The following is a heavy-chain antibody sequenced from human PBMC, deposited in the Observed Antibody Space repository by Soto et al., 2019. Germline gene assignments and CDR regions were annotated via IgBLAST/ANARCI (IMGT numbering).Heavy chain of an antibody. D-gene: IGHD3-10*01. J-gene: IGHJ4*02. Sequence: ETLSLTCTVSGGSISRYYWSWIRQLPGKGLEWIGYIYYSGSTNYNPSLKSRVTISVDTSKNQFSLKLNSMTAADTAVYYCARHNYGSGSTYFAYRGQGTLVTVSS. CDR3: ARHNYGSGSTYFAY. CDR2: IYYSGST. CDR1: GGSISRYY. V-gene: IGHV4-59*08.